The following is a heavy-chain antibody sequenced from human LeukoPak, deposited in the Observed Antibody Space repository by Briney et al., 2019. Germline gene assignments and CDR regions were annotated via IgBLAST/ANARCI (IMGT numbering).Heavy chain of an antibody. Sequence: SETLSLTCTVSGGSISSYYWSWIRQPPGKGLEWIGYIYYSGSTNYNPSLKSRVTISVDTSKNQFSLKLSSVTAADTAVCYCARHGCSGGSCYPGWGQGTLVTVSS. CDR1: GGSISSYY. CDR3: ARHGCSGGSCYPG. J-gene: IGHJ4*02. CDR2: IYYSGST. D-gene: IGHD2-15*01. V-gene: IGHV4-59*08.